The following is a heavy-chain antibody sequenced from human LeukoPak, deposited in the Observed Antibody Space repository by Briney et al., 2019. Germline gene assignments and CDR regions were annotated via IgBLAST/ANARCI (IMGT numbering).Heavy chain of an antibody. CDR1: GYTFTSYG. J-gene: IGHJ4*02. D-gene: IGHD1-1*01. CDR2: VSAYNGNT. CDR3: ARANWNILFDY. V-gene: IGHV1-18*01. Sequence: ASVTVSCKASGYTFTSYGISWVRQAPGQGLEWMGWVSAYNGNTNYAQTLQGRVTMTTDTSTSTAYMELRSLRSDDTAVYYCARANWNILFDYWGQGTLVTVSS.